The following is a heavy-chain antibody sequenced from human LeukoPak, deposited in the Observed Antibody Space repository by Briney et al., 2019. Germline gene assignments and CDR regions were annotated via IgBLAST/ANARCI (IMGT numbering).Heavy chain of an antibody. D-gene: IGHD1-26*01. V-gene: IGHV1-58*01. CDR3: ARGLRGEILQTGY. CDR1: GFTFTSSA. CDR2: IVVGSGNT. J-gene: IGHJ4*02. Sequence: ASVKASCKASGFTFTSSAVQWVRQARGQRLEWIGWIVVGSGNTNYAQKFQERVTMTRDTSINTAYMELSSLTSEDTAVYYCARGLRGEILQTGYWGQGTLVTVSS.